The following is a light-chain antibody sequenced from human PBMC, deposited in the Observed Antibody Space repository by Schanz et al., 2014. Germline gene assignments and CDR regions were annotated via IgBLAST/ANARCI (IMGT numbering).Light chain of an antibody. V-gene: IGKV3-11*01. CDR1: QSVSSN. CDR3: QQRSNWPKFT. CDR2: GAS. J-gene: IGKJ3*01. Sequence: EIVMTQSPATLSVSPGERATLSCRASQSVSSNLAWYQQKPGQAPRLLIYGASTRATGIPARFSGSGSGTDFTLTISSLDPEDFAVYYCQQRSNWPKFTFGPGTKVDIK.